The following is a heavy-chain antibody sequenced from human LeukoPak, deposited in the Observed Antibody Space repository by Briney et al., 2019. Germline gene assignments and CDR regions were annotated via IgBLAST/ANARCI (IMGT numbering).Heavy chain of an antibody. Sequence: GGSLKISCKGSGYSFTSYWIDWVRQMPGKGLEWMGIIYPGDSDTRYSPSFQGQVTISADKSISTAYLQWSSLKASDTAMYYCARRTVTRYAWYFDLWGRGTLVTVSS. D-gene: IGHD4-17*01. V-gene: IGHV5-51*01. CDR3: ARRTVTRYAWYFDL. CDR2: IYPGDSDT. CDR1: GYSFTSYW. J-gene: IGHJ2*01.